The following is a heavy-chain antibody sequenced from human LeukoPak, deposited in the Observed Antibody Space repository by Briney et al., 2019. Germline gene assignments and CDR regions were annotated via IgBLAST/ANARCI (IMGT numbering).Heavy chain of an antibody. CDR3: ARDRYDYVWGSYRYTDY. D-gene: IGHD3-16*02. Sequence: GGSLRLSCAASGFTFRSYAMSWVRQAPGKGLEWVSAISGSGGDTYYADSVKGRFTISRDNSKNTLYLQMNSLRAEDTAVYYCARDRYDYVWGSYRYTDYWGQGTLVTVSS. CDR2: ISGSGGDT. J-gene: IGHJ4*02. CDR1: GFTFRSYA. V-gene: IGHV3-23*01.